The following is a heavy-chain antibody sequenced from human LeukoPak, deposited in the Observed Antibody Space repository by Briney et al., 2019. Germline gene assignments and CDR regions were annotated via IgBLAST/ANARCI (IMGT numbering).Heavy chain of an antibody. J-gene: IGHJ4*02. CDR1: GYSFTSYW. CDR2: IYPGDSDT. V-gene: IGHV5-51*01. CDR3: ARKPGYCSSTSCYRGYFDY. D-gene: IGHD2-2*03. Sequence: GESLKISCKGSGYSFTSYWIGWVRQMPGKGLEWMGIIYPGDSDTRYSPSFQGQVTISADKSISTAYLQWSSLKASDTAMYYCARKPGYCSSTSCYRGYFDYWGLGTLVTVSS.